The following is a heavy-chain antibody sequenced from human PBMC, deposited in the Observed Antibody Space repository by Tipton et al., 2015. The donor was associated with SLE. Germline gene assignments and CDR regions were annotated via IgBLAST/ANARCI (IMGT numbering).Heavy chain of an antibody. CDR2: IYYSGST. V-gene: IGHV4-39*07. CDR1: GGSISSRSYY. Sequence: TLSLTCTVSGGSISSRSYYWGWIRQPPGKGLEWIGSIYYSGSTYYNPSLKSRVTISVDRSKKQLSLRLTSVTAADTAVYYCARDPSDGDYGVYYFDYWGQGTLVTVSP. D-gene: IGHD4-17*01. J-gene: IGHJ4*02. CDR3: ARDPSDGDYGVYYFDY.